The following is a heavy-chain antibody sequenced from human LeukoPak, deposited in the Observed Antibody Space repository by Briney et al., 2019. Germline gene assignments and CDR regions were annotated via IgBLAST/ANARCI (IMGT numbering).Heavy chain of an antibody. Sequence: PSETLSLTCTVSGGSISSGSYYWSWIRQPAGKGLEWVSFIYSGGNTHYSDSVKGRFTISRDNSKNTLYLQMNSLRAEDTALYYCAKDESVVIRYYFDYWGQGTLVTVSS. J-gene: IGHJ4*02. CDR2: IYSGGNT. V-gene: IGHV3-53*01. CDR3: AKDESVVIRYYFDY. D-gene: IGHD3-16*02. CDR1: GGSISSGSYY.